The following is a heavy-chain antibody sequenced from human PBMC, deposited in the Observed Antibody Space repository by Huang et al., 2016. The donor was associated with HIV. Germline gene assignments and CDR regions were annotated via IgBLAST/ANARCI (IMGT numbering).Heavy chain of an antibody. CDR1: GFAFSSYG. V-gene: IGHV3-21*02. CDR2: IGSDSSYI. J-gene: IGHJ5*02. CDR3: AYQQWLVGGLNH. D-gene: IGHD6-19*01. Sequence: EVELVESGGGLVKPGGSLRLSCAASGFAFSSYGMNWVRQATGKGLGWVAFIGSDSSYIQYADSVKGRVTISRDNDKSSIYLQLDSLRDEDTAVYYCAYQQWLVGGLNHWGQGTLVVVSS.